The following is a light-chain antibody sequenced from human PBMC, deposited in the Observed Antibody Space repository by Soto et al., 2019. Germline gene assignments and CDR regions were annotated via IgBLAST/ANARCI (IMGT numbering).Light chain of an antibody. CDR3: QQYGISPRT. CDR2: GAS. CDR1: QSVSGRY. Sequence: EIVLTQSPGTLSLSPGERATLSCRASQSVSGRYLAWYQQKPGQAPRLVIYGASSRATGIPDRFSGSGSGTDFTLTISRLEPEDFAVYYCQQYGISPRTFGQGTKVEIK. J-gene: IGKJ1*01. V-gene: IGKV3-20*01.